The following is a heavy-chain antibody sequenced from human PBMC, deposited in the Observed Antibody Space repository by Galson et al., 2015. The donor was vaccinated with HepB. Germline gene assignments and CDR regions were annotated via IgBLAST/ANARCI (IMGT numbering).Heavy chain of an antibody. J-gene: IGHJ4*02. CDR2: ISYDGSNK. D-gene: IGHD4-17*01. CDR1: GFTFSSYA. CDR3: AGDNSPATVAYYFDY. Sequence: SLRLSCAASGFTFSSYAMHWVRQAPGKGLEWVAVISYDGSNKYYADSVKGRFTISRDNSKNTLYLQMNSLRAEDTAVYYCAGDNSPATVAYYFDYWGQGTLVTVSS. V-gene: IGHV3-30*04.